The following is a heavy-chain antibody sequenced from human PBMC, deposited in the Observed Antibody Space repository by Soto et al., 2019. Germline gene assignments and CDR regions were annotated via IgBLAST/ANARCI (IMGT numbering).Heavy chain of an antibody. CDR2: ISYDGSNK. J-gene: IGHJ4*02. V-gene: IGHV3-30-3*01. CDR3: ASYSSGYRAETYYFDY. D-gene: IGHD3-22*01. Sequence: PGGSLRLSCAASGFTFSSYAMHWVRQAPGKGLEWVAVISYDGSNKYYADSVKGRFTISRDNSKNTLYLQMNSLRAEDTAVYYCASYSSGYRAETYYFDYWGQGTLVTVSS. CDR1: GFTFSSYA.